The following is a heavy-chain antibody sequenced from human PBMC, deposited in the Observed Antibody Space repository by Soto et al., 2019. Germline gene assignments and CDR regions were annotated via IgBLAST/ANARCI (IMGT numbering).Heavy chain of an antibody. CDR2: ISASSSYI. CDR1: RFTFGSHG. Sequence: PMRLSSGVSRFTFGSHGISRVSQNRGKGLECVSSISASSSYIYYADSLKGRFTISRDNAKNSLDLQMNSLRVEDTFVFYCARAKKTGLYDAFAVLRQGTTVTVS. CDR3: ARAKKTGLYDAFAV. V-gene: IGHV3-21*01. D-gene: IGHD7-27*01. J-gene: IGHJ3*01.